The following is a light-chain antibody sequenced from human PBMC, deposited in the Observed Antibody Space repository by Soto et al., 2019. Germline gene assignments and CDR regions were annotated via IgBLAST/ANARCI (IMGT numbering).Light chain of an antibody. J-gene: IGKJ1*01. CDR1: QNVNSN. CDR3: HHYNNWPRT. Sequence: EIVMTQSPASLSASPGERATLSCRDSQNVNSNLGWYQQKPGQAPRFLFYGASTRATGIPARFSGSGSGTEFTLTISSLQSEDFAVYYCHHYNNWPRTFGQGTKVDIK. CDR2: GAS. V-gene: IGKV3-15*01.